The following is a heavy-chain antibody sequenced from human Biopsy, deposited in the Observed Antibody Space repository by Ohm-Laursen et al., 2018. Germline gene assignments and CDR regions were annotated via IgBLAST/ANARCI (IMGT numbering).Heavy chain of an antibody. CDR3: AKKLTGYFHH. V-gene: IGHV1-46*01. CDR2: INPRSGNT. D-gene: IGHD3-9*01. CDR1: WASFTAYY. J-gene: IGHJ1*01. Sequence: ASVKALCQASWASFTAYYINLVRQAPGQGVWWQGIINPRSGNTGYSQKFQVRVTMTTDTSTSTVYMELSSLSSEDTAVYYCAKKLTGYFHHWGQGTLVIVSS.